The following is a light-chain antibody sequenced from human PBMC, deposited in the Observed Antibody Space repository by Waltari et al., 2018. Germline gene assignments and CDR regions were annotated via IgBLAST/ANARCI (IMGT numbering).Light chain of an antibody. Sequence: QLTQSQSSLSASVADRVTITCRASHGISKYLAWYQQKPGKAPKLLIYAASTLQSGVPSRFSGSGSGTDFTLTISSLQPEDFATYYCQQLNSYQWTFGQGTKVEIK. CDR1: HGISKY. J-gene: IGKJ1*01. CDR2: AAS. CDR3: QQLNSYQWT. V-gene: IGKV1-9*01.